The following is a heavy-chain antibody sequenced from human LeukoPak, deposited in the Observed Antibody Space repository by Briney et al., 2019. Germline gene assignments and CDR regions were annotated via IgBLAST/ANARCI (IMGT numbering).Heavy chain of an antibody. V-gene: IGHV3-23*01. CDR3: AKVPWSWERPDDAFDI. D-gene: IGHD1-26*01. J-gene: IGHJ3*02. CDR1: GFIFSTYW. CDR2: ISGSGGST. Sequence: PGGSLRLSCAASGFIFSTYWMTWVRQAPGKGLEWVSAISGSGGSTYYADSVKGRFTISRDNSKNTLYLQMNSLRAEDTAVYYCAKVPWSWERPDDAFDIWGQGTMVTVSS.